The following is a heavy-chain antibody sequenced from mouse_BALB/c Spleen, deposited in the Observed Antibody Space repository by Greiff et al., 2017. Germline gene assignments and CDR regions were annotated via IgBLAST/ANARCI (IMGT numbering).Heavy chain of an antibody. J-gene: IGHJ4*01. D-gene: IGHD2-4*01. CDR1: GYAFTNYL. Sequence: VQLQQSGAELVRPGTSVKVSCKASGYAFTNYLIEWVKQRPGQGLEWIGVINPGSGGTNYNEKFKGKATLTADKSSSTAYMQLSSLTSDDSAVYFCARTVSMITTVLYAMDYWGQGTSVTVSS. CDR2: INPGSGGT. CDR3: ARTVSMITTVLYAMDY. V-gene: IGHV1-54*01.